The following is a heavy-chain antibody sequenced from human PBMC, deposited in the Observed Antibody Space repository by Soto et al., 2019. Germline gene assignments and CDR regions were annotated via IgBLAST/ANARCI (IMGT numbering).Heavy chain of an antibody. D-gene: IGHD6-19*01. CDR3: STIAVAGLLDY. CDR2: IYYSGTA. CDR1: GGSIIGSGFH. J-gene: IGHJ4*02. Sequence: PSETLSLTCTVSGGSIIGSGFHWAWIRQPPGKGLEWIGSIYYSGTANYSPSLKSRLAIDVDTSKNQFSLRLSSVTAADTAVYYCSTIAVAGLLDYWGQGTLVTVSS. V-gene: IGHV4-39*01.